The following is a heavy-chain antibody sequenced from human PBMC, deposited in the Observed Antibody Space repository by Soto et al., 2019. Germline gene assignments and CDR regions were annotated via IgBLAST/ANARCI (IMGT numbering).Heavy chain of an antibody. Sequence: EVQVLQSGGGLVQPGGSLRLSCAATGFTFSDFAMSWVRQAPGKGLEWVSRIYGGGNGPHYADSVKGRVTISRDNSKNPLYLQKNRRRAQDTAVYYCAKMEGMDTWAYSVDYWGQGTRVTVSS. V-gene: IGHV3-23*01. CDR1: GFTFSDFA. CDR3: AKMEGMDTWAYSVDY. CDR2: IYGGGNGP. J-gene: IGHJ4*02. D-gene: IGHD5-18*01.